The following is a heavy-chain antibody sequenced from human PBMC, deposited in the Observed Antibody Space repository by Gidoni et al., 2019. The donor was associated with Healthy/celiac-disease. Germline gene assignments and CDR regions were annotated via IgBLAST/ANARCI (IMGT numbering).Heavy chain of an antibody. CDR1: GGSLRRGDYY. CDR3: ARDVFRWRSHAFDI. J-gene: IGHJ3*02. Sequence: QVQLQESGPGLVKPSPTLSLTCTVSGGSLRRGDYYWSWIRQPPGKGLEWIGYIYYSGSTYYNPSLKSRVTISVDTSKNQFSLKLSSVTAADTAVYYCARDVFRWRSHAFDIWGQGTMVTVSS. D-gene: IGHD2-15*01. V-gene: IGHV4-30-4*01. CDR2: IYYSGST.